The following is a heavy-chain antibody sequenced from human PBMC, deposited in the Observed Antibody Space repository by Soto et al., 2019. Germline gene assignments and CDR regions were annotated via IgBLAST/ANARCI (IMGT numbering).Heavy chain of an antibody. Sequence: QVQLQQWGAGLLKPSETLSLTCAVFGGSVNSGNYYWSWIRQPPGKGLEWIGEMSHSGGTHFNPSLKSRVTTSVDMSKHQFSLRMSSVTAADTALYYCARVERGTATTVVDAFDIWGPGTMVTVSS. D-gene: IGHD1-1*01. CDR2: MSHSGGT. J-gene: IGHJ3*02. CDR3: ARVERGTATTVVDAFDI. V-gene: IGHV4-34*01. CDR1: GGSVNSGNYY.